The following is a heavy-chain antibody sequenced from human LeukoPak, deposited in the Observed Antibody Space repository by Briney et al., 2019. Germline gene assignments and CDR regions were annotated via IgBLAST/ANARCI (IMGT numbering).Heavy chain of an antibody. J-gene: IGHJ4*02. Sequence: GGSLRLSCAASGFTFSSYGMHWVRQAPGKGLEWVAVIWYDGSNKYYADSVKGRFTISRDNSKNTQYLQMNSLRAEDTAVYYCARAYCSGGSCYFLDYWGQGTLVTVSS. CDR2: IWYDGSNK. CDR1: GFTFSSYG. D-gene: IGHD2-15*01. V-gene: IGHV3-33*01. CDR3: ARAYCSGGSCYFLDY.